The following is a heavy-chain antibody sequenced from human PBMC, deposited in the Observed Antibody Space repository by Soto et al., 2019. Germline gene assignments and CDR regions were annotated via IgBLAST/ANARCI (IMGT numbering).Heavy chain of an antibody. J-gene: IGHJ6*03. D-gene: IGHD4-17*01. CDR3: AKTPRVNGDYGNSYSYMDA. CDR2: ISGAGNSA. Sequence: GGSLRLSCPASGFTFGDYAMSWFRHAPGKGLEWVSAISGAGNSASHASSVQGRFVISRDNSKNTLYLQMNSLRAEDTAVYYCAKTPRVNGDYGNSYSYMDAWGKGNKVTVSS. V-gene: IGHV3-23*01. CDR1: GFTFGDYA.